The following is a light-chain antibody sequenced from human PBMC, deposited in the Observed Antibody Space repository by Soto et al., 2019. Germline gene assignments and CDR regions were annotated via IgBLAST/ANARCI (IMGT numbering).Light chain of an antibody. J-gene: IGKJ5*01. Sequence: EIVLTQSPTTLPLSPRERAPLSCGASQSVSNYLAWYQHKPGQAPRLLIYDASSRATGIPARFSGSGSGTDFTLTISSLESEDSAVYYCQQYNNWPPITFGQGTRLAIK. CDR1: QSVSNY. CDR3: QQYNNWPPIT. CDR2: DAS. V-gene: IGKV3-11*01.